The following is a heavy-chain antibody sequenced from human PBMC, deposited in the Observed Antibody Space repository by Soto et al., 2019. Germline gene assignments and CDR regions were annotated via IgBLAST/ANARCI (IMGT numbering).Heavy chain of an antibody. CDR2: ISYDGSNK. CDR1: GFTFSSYA. V-gene: IGHV3-30-3*01. J-gene: IGHJ6*02. CDR3: ARDRLGYCISTSCYWTDWGMDV. D-gene: IGHD2-2*01. Sequence: PGGSLRLSCAASGFTFSSYAMHWVRQAPGKGLEWVAVISYDGSNKYYADSVKGRFTISRDNSKNTLYLQMNSLRAEDTAVYYCARDRLGYCISTSCYWTDWGMDVWGQGTTVTVSS.